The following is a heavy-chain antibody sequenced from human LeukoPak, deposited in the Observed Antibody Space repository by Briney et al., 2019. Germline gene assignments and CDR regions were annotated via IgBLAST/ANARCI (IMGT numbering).Heavy chain of an antibody. D-gene: IGHD1-7*01. J-gene: IGHJ4*02. CDR2: IRPDGNVK. CDR1: GFTFSNYW. Sequence: PGGSLRLSCAASGFTFSNYWMSWVRQAPGKGLEWVANIRPDGNVKHYVDSVKGRFTISRDNAKHSVVLQMNSLRADDMAVYYCARDQYGITGTFDYWGQGTLVTVSS. CDR3: ARDQYGITGTFDY. V-gene: IGHV3-7*01.